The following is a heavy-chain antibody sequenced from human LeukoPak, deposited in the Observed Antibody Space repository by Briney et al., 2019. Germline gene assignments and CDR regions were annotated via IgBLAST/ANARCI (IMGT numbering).Heavy chain of an antibody. D-gene: IGHD1-26*01. CDR1: GGSISTYY. J-gene: IGHJ4*02. CDR3: AREEASGSGSFDY. CDR2: IYYSGST. Sequence: SETLSLTCTVSGGSISTYYWSWIRQPPGKGLEWIGYIYYSGSTSYNPSLKSRVTISVDTSKNQFSLKLSSVTAADTAVYYCAREEASGSGSFDYWGQGTLVTVSS. V-gene: IGHV4-59*01.